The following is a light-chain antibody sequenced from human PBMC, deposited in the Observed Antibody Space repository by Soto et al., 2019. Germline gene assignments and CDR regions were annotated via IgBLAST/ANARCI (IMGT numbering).Light chain of an antibody. CDR1: SSDVGGYNY. J-gene: IGLJ2*01. V-gene: IGLV2-8*01. CDR3: SSYAGSNNF. CDR2: EVT. Sequence: HSALTQPPSASGSPGQSVTISCTGTSSDVGGYNYVSWYQQHPGKAPKLMIYEVTKRPSGVPDRFSGSKSGNTASLTVSGLQADDEADYYCSSYAGSNNFFGGGTKVTVL.